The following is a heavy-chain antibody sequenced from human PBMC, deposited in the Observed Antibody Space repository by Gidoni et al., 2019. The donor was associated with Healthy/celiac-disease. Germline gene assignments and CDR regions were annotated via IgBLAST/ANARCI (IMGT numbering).Heavy chain of an antibody. V-gene: IGHV4-30-2*01. J-gene: IGHJ4*02. D-gene: IGHD6-6*01. Sequence: QLQLQESGSGLVKPSQTLYLPFAVSGGSISSGGYSWSWIRPPPGKGLEWIGYIYHSGSTYYNPSLKSRVTISVDRSKNQFSLKLSSVTAADTAVYYCARSTYSSSSGLYFDYWGQGTLVTVSS. CDR1: GGSISSGGYS. CDR2: IYHSGST. CDR3: ARSTYSSSSGLYFDY.